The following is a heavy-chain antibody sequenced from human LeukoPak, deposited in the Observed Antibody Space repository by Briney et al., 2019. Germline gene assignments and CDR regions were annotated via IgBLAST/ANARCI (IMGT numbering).Heavy chain of an antibody. V-gene: IGHV3-21*06. CDR3: ARIDAFDI. CDR1: GFTVSNYN. J-gene: IGHJ3*02. Sequence: GASLRLSCAASGFTVSNYNMNWVRQAPGKGLEWVSYISSRGSYTYYADSVKGRFTISRDNAKNSLYLQMNSLRAEDTAVYYCARIDAFDIWGQGTMVTVSS. CDR2: ISSRGSYT.